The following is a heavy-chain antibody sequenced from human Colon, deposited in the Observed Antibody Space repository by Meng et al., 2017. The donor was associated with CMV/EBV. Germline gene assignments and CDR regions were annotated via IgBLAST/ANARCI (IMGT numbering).Heavy chain of an antibody. CDR3: AREGYSNGWCYLDY. D-gene: IGHD6-19*01. J-gene: IGHJ4*02. CDR1: GFTVSSNY. Sequence: VHLGESGGILVQPGGSLRLSCAASGFTVSSNYMSWVRQAPGKGLEWVSLIYSDGKTYYADSVKGRFTISRDNSKNTLYLQMNSLRDEDTAVYYCAREGYSNGWCYLDYWGQGTLVTVSS. V-gene: IGHV3-66*01. CDR2: IYSDGKT.